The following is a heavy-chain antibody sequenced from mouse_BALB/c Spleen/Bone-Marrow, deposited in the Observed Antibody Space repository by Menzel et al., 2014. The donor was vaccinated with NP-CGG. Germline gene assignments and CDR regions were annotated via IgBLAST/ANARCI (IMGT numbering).Heavy chain of an antibody. Sequence: ESGGGLVQPGGSRKLSCAASGFTFSSFGMHWVRQAPERGLEWVAYISSGTSTIYYADTVKGRLTISRDNPKNTLFLQMTSLRSEDTAMYYCARDDGYYIRNAMDYWGQGTSVTVSS. D-gene: IGHD2-3*01. V-gene: IGHV5-17*02. CDR3: ARDDGYYIRNAMDY. CDR2: ISSGTSTI. J-gene: IGHJ4*01. CDR1: GFTFSSFG.